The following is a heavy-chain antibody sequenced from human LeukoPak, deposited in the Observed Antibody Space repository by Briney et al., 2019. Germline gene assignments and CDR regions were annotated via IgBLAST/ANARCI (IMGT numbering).Heavy chain of an antibody. V-gene: IGHV3-53*01. D-gene: IGHD1-14*01. J-gene: IGHJ4*02. CDR3: ARGVEPLAANTLAY. CDR1: GFTVITND. Sequence: QPGGSLRLSCAASGFTVITNDMTWVRQAQGKGFEWVSVLYSDGNTKYADSVQGRFTISRDNSKNTLYLEMNSLSPDDTAVYYCARGVEPLAANTLAYWGQGTLVTVSS. CDR2: LYSDGNT.